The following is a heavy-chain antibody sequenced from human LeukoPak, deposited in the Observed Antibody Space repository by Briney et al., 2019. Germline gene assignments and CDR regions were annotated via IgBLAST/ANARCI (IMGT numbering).Heavy chain of an antibody. CDR3: ARSPLRYFDWLPHPAGAFDI. D-gene: IGHD3-9*01. CDR2: IYTSGST. Sequence: SETLSLTCTVSGGSISSYYWSWIRQPAGKGLEWIGRIYTSGSTNYNPSLKSRVTMSVDTSKNQFSLKLSSVTAADTAVYYCARSPLRYFDWLPHPAGAFDIWGQGTMVTVSS. J-gene: IGHJ3*02. CDR1: GGSISSYY. V-gene: IGHV4-4*07.